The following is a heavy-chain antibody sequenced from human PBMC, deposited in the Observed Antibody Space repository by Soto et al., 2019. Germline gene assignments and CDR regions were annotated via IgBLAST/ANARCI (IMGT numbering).Heavy chain of an antibody. CDR2: ISSSGSTI. CDR1: GFTFSDYF. D-gene: IGHD3-22*01. Sequence: KPGGSLRLCCAASGFTFSDYFMNWIRQAPGKGLEWVSYISSSGSTIKHADSVKGRFTISRDNAKNSLYLQMNSLRAEDTAVYYCARGQTSSGRFHWGQGTLVTVSS. V-gene: IGHV3-11*01. J-gene: IGHJ4*02. CDR3: ARGQTSSGRFH.